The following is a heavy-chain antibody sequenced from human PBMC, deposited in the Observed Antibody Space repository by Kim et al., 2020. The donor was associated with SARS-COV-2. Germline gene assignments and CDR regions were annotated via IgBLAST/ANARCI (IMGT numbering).Heavy chain of an antibody. V-gene: IGHV4-30-2*01. J-gene: IGHJ5*02. Sequence: NPSLKGRVTKTVDRSKNQFSLKLSSVTAADTAVYYCARGDVGINNWFDPWGQGTLVTVSS. CDR3: ARGDVGINNWFDP. D-gene: IGHD3-10*01.